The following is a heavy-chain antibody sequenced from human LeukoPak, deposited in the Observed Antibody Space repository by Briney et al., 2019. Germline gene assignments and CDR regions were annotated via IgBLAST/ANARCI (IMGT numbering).Heavy chain of an antibody. V-gene: IGHV1-18*01. CDR2: IGAYNGNT. J-gene: IGHJ6*03. Sequence: ASVKVSCKASGYTFTSYGISWVRQAPGQGLEWMGWIGAYNGNTNYAQKLQGRVTMTTDTSTSTAYMELRSLRSDDTAVYYCARVERFLEWPHPLDYYYYMDVWGKGTTVTVSS. CDR1: GYTFTSYG. D-gene: IGHD3-3*01. CDR3: ARVERFLEWPHPLDYYYYMDV.